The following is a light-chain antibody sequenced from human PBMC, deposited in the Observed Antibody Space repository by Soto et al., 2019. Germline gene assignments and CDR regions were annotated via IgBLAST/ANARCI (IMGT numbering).Light chain of an antibody. J-gene: IGKJ3*01. Sequence: DIQMTQSPSSLSASEGARISITCQASQDIRTSLSWFQQKPGRAPKLLIYGASNLETGVPSRFRGSGSGTDFTFTISSLQPEDIATYYCQQYDNLPPFTFGPGTKVDIK. V-gene: IGKV1-33*01. CDR1: QDIRTS. CDR3: QQYDNLPPFT. CDR2: GAS.